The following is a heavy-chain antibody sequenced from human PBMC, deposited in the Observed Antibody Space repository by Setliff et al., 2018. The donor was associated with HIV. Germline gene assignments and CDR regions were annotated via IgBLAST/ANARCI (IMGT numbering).Heavy chain of an antibody. Sequence: PSETLSLTCTVSGDSITSGTYYWSWIRQPAGMRLEWIGHISTSGTTNYNPSLKSRVTISADTSKSQFSLKLTSVTAADTAVYFCAREDGVIAAPKKIFDPWGQGALVTVSS. D-gene: IGHD2-21*01. CDR1: GDSITSGTYY. CDR2: ISTSGTT. CDR3: AREDGVIAAPKKIFDP. J-gene: IGHJ5*02. V-gene: IGHV4-61*09.